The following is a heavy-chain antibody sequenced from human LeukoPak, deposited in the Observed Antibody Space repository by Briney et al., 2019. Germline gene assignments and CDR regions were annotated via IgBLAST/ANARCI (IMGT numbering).Heavy chain of an antibody. CDR1: GYTFTGYY. D-gene: IGHD3-16*02. V-gene: IGHV1-2*02. CDR2: INPNSGGT. J-gene: IGHJ4*02. Sequence: ASVKVSCKASGYTFTGYYMHWVRQAPGQGLEWMGWINPNSGGTNYAQKFQGRVTMTRDTSISTAYMELSRLRSDDTAVYYCARDLPDTYYDYIWGSYRSSYFDYWGQGTLVTVSS. CDR3: ARDLPDTYYDYIWGSYRSSYFDY.